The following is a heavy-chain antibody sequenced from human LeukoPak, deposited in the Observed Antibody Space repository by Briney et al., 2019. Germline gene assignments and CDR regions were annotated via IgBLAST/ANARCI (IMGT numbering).Heavy chain of an antibody. Sequence: SETLSLTCAVYGGSFSGYHWTWIRQTPEMGLEWIGEINHSGSTNYNPSLKSRVTISVDTSKSQFSLNLNSMTAADTAVYFCARANCGGDCHLPYDVFDVWGQGTMVTVSS. J-gene: IGHJ3*01. D-gene: IGHD2-21*02. CDR2: INHSGST. CDR3: ARANCGGDCHLPYDVFDV. CDR1: GGSFSGYH. V-gene: IGHV4-34*01.